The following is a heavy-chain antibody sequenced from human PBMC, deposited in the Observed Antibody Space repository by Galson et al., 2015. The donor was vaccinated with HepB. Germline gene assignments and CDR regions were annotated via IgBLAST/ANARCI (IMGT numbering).Heavy chain of an antibody. CDR1: AYFINSGYY. J-gene: IGHJ4*02. CDR3: ARDNRGYTSSSQLDY. Sequence: ETLSLTCTVSAYFINSGYYWGWIRQPPGKELEWIGSIYHDGSTRHNPSLKSRVTISVDTSKNQFSLRLRSVTAADTAVYYCARDNRGYTSSSQLDYWGQGTLVTVSS. V-gene: IGHV4-38-2*02. CDR2: IYHDGST. D-gene: IGHD6-6*01.